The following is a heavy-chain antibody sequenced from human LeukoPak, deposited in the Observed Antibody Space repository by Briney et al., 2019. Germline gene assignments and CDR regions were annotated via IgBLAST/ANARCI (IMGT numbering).Heavy chain of an antibody. V-gene: IGHV3-23*01. CDR1: GFTFSSYA. CDR2: ISGSGGST. J-gene: IGHJ4*02. D-gene: IGHD2/OR15-2a*01. Sequence: PGGSLRLSCAASGFTFSSYAMSWVRQAPGKGLEWVSAISGSGGSTYYADSVKGRFTISRDNSKNTLYLQMDSLRAEDTAVYYCAKDFLFPGDYFDYWGQGTLVTVSS. CDR3: AKDFLFPGDYFDY.